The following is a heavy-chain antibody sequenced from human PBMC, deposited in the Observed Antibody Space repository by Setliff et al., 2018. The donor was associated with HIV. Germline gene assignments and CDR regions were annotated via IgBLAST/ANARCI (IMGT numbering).Heavy chain of an antibody. J-gene: IGHJ4*02. CDR3: ARGGLGVVGAIDY. CDR1: GGSFSGYY. CDR2: IIHSGGT. Sequence: LSLTCAVYGGSFSGYYWTWIRQPPGRGLEWIGEIIHSGGTNYNRSLKSRVTIAVDTSKNQFSLNLSSVTAADTAVYYCARGGLGVVGAIDYWSQGTLVTVSS. D-gene: IGHD2-15*01. V-gene: IGHV4-34*01.